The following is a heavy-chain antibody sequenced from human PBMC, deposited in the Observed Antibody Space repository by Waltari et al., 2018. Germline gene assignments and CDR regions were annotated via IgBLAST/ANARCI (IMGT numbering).Heavy chain of an antibody. CDR1: GFTFSSYW. J-gene: IGHJ4*02. CDR2: IDQDGREK. CDR3: ARDGHWLSGVGDC. D-gene: IGHD7-27*01. Sequence: EVQLVESGGGLVQPGGSLRLSCAASGFTFSSYWMRWVRQAPGKGLEWVVNIDQDGREKYYVDSVKGRFTISRDNARNSLYLQMNSLSAEDTAVYYCARDGHWLSGVGDCWGQGTLVTVSS. V-gene: IGHV3-7*01.